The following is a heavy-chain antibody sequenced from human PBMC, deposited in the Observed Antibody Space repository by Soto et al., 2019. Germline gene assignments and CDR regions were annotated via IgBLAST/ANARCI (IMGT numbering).Heavy chain of an antibody. CDR1: GFTFGDSD. CDR3: VRGGGGGLFDP. D-gene: IGHD2-15*01. V-gene: IGHV3-11*06. CDR2: ISPGSRYP. J-gene: IGHJ5*02. Sequence: PGGSLRLSCAGSGFTFGDSDMSRIRQAPGKGLEWLSYISPGSRYPAYADSVKGRFTIFRDNAKRSLYLQMMSLTAEDTAIYYCVRGGGGGLFDPWGQGTMVTVSS.